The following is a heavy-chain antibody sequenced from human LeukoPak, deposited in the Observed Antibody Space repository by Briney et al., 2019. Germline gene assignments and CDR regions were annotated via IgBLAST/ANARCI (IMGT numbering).Heavy chain of an antibody. V-gene: IGHV1-69*05. CDR3: ARDFVDTAMAGLVGYMDV. D-gene: IGHD5-18*01. J-gene: IGHJ6*03. CDR2: IIPIFGTA. CDR1: GGTFSSYA. Sequence: SVKVSCKASGGTFSSYAISWVRQAPGQGLEWMGRIIPIFGTANYAQKFQGRVTITTDESTSTAYMELSSLRSEDTAVYYCARDFVDTAMAGLVGYMDVWGKGTTVTVSS.